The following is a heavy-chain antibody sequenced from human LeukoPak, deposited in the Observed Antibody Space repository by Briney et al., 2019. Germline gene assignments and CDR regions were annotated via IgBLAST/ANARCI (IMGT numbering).Heavy chain of an antibody. D-gene: IGHD6-13*01. CDR3: ARVFGSSSGYYYGMDV. CDR1: GFTFSSYA. Sequence: GGSLRLSCAASGFTFSSYAMSWVRQAPGKGLEWVSAISGSGGSTYYADSVKGRFTISRDNSKNTLYLQMNSLRAEDTAVYYCARVFGSSSGYYYGMDVWGQGTTVTVSS. V-gene: IGHV3-23*01. CDR2: ISGSGGST. J-gene: IGHJ6*02.